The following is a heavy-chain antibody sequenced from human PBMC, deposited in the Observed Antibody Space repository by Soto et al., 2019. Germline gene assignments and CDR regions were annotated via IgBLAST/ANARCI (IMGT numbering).Heavy chain of an antibody. CDR3: ARRGVSIGTGVNYYYYYYMDV. D-gene: IGHD3-10*01. Sequence: QLQLQESGPGLVKPSETLSLTCTVSGGSISSSSYYWGWIRQPPGKGLEWIGSIYYSGSTYYNPSLKSRVTISVDTSKIQFSLKLSSVTAADTAVYYCARRGVSIGTGVNYYYYYYMDVWGKGTTVTVSS. CDR1: GGSISSSSYY. CDR2: IYYSGST. V-gene: IGHV4-39*01. J-gene: IGHJ6*03.